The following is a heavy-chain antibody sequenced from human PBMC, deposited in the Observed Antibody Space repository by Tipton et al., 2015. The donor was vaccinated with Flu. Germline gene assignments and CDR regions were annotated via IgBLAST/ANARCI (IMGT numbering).Heavy chain of an antibody. J-gene: IGHJ4*02. D-gene: IGHD6-19*01. CDR3: ARHKVGSGWYWDY. CDR1: GGSINNYL. CDR2: ILYSGRT. Sequence: GLVKPSETLSLTCTVSGGSINNYLWSWIRQPPGKGLEWIGYILYSGRTNYNPSLKSRVTISADTSKNQFSLKVTSVTAADTAVYYCARHKVGSGWYWDYWGQGTLVTVSS. V-gene: IGHV4-59*08.